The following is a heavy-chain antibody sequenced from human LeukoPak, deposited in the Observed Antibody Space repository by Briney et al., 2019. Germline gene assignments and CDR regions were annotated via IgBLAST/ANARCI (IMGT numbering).Heavy chain of an antibody. CDR3: TTDGDYGDHFDY. D-gene: IGHD4-17*01. V-gene: IGHV3-15*01. CDR1: GFTFSNAW. Sequence: KPGGSLRLYCAASGFTFSNAWMSWVRQAPGKGLEWVGRLKSKTDGGTTDYAAPVKGRFTISRDDSKNTLYLQMNSLKTEDTAVYYCTTDGDYGDHFDYWGQGTLVTVSS. J-gene: IGHJ4*02. CDR2: LKSKTDGGTT.